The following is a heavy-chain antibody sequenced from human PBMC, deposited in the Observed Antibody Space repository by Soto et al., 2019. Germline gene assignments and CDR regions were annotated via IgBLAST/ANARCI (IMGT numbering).Heavy chain of an antibody. J-gene: IGHJ3*01. CDR1: GYSFTSYW. CDR2: IYPGDSDT. CDR3: ASRSCRAGTCYPTLFAAYDV. V-gene: IGHV5-51*01. Sequence: GESLKISCKGSGYSFTSYWIGWVRQMPGKGLEWMGIIYPGDSDTRYSPSFQGRVTISADKSISTVYLQWSSLKASDTAMYYCASRSCRAGTCYPTLFAAYDVWGQGTMVTVS. D-gene: IGHD2-15*01.